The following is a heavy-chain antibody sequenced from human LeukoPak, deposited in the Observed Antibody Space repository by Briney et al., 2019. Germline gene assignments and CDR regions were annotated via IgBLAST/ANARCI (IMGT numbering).Heavy chain of an antibody. V-gene: IGHV3-30*04. Sequence: GGSLRLSCAASGFTFSSYAMHWVRQAPGKGLEWVAVISYDGSNKYYADSVKGRFTISRDNAKNSLYLQMNSPRAEDTAVYYCARQNGPHYSSYQLDFDYWGQGTLVTVSS. J-gene: IGHJ4*02. D-gene: IGHD4-11*01. CDR2: ISYDGSNK. CDR3: ARQNGPHYSSYQLDFDY. CDR1: GFTFSSYA.